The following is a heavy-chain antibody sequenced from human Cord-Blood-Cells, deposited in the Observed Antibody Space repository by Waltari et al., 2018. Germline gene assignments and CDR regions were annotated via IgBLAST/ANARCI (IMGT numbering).Heavy chain of an antibody. D-gene: IGHD1-1*01. CDR2: INHSGST. J-gene: IGHJ4*02. Sequence: VHLQPWAAAGSQPSETLSLTCAVYRGSFRGYYWSWIRQPPGKGLEWIGEINHSGSTNYNPSLKSRVTISVDTSKNQFSLKLSSVTAADTAVYYCASGGTGTIDYWGQGTLVTVSS. CDR1: RGSFRGYY. V-gene: IGHV4-34*01. CDR3: ASGGTGTIDY.